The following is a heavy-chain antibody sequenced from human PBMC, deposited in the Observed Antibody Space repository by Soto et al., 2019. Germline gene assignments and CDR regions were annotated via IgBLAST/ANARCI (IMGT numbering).Heavy chain of an antibody. J-gene: IGHJ5*02. Sequence: EVYLVESGGGLVQPGGSLRLSCEASGFMFRNYWMNWVRQAPGKGLQWVANIKEDGSDKSYVDSVKGRFTISRDKAKNSIYLQMNSLRGQDTAIYYWGRVTGYGDVVDPWGQGTLVIVSS. D-gene: IGHD4-17*01. V-gene: IGHV3-7*03. CDR1: GFMFRNYW. CDR3: GRVTGYGDVVDP. CDR2: IKEDGSDK.